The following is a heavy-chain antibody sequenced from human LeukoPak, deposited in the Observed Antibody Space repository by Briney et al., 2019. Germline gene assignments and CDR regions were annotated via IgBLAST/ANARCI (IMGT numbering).Heavy chain of an antibody. J-gene: IGHJ4*02. D-gene: IGHD3-16*02. Sequence: SVKVSCKASGYTFTSHYMHWVRQAPGQGLEWMGGIIPIFGTANYAQKFQGRVTITADESTSTAYMELSSLRSEDTAVYYCAGVRLGELSFDYWGQGTLVTVSS. V-gene: IGHV1-69*13. CDR1: GYTFTSHY. CDR3: AGVRLGELSFDY. CDR2: IIPIFGTA.